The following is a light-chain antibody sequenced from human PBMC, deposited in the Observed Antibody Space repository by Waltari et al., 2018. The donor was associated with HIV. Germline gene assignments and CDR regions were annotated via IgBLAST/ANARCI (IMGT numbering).Light chain of an antibody. CDR1: QSISANY. J-gene: IGKJ1*01. CDR2: GVS. Sequence: EIVLSQSPGTLSLSPGERATLSCRASQSISANYLAWYQHKPGQAPRLLICGVSSRASGIPDRFSGSGSGTDFTLTISRLEPEDFALYYCQQYSSSPRTFGQGTKVEIK. V-gene: IGKV3-20*01. CDR3: QQYSSSPRT.